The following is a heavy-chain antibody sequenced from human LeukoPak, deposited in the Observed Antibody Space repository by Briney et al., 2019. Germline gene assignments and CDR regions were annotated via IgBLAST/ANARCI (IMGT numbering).Heavy chain of an antibody. Sequence: ASVKLSCNASGYTFTGYYMHWVRQAPGQGLECMGWIHPNSGGTNYAQKFEGRVTMTRDTSISTAYMELSKLRSDDTAVYYCARVISSWWYPTGRLGYWGQGTLVTVSS. J-gene: IGHJ4*02. D-gene: IGHD6-13*01. V-gene: IGHV1-2*02. CDR3: ARVISSWWYPTGRLGY. CDR2: IHPNSGGT. CDR1: GYTFTGYY.